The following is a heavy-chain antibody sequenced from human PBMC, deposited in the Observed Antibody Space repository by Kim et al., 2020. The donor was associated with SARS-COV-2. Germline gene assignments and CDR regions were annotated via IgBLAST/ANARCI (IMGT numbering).Heavy chain of an antibody. CDR2: ISSSSSTI. CDR3: ARGGWELAYPTSDYYGVDV. J-gene: IGHJ6*01. V-gene: IGHV3-48*04. Sequence: GGSLRLSCAASGFTFSSYSMNWVRQAPGKGLEWVSYISSSSSTIYYADSVKGRFTISRDNAKNSLYLQMNSLRAEDTAVYYCARGGWELAYPTSDYYGVDVWGQGAPVAVSS. D-gene: IGHD1-26*01. CDR1: GFTFSSYS.